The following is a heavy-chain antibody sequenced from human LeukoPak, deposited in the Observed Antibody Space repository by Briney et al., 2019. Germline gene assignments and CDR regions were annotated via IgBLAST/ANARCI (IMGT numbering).Heavy chain of an antibody. CDR1: GFTFSSYS. CDR3: AREGAVSGGYYDY. D-gene: IGHD3-22*01. CDR2: ISGSSSFI. J-gene: IGHJ4*02. Sequence: PGGSLRLSCAASGFTFSSYSMTWVRRAPGKGLEWVSSISGSSSFIYYADSVKGRFTISRDNAKNSLYLQMNGLRAEDTAVYYCAREGAVSGGYYDYWGQGTLVTVSS. V-gene: IGHV3-21*01.